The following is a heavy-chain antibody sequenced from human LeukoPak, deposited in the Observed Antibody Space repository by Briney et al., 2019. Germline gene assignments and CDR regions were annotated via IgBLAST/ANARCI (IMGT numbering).Heavy chain of an antibody. CDR2: IKQDGSEK. J-gene: IGHJ4*02. CDR3: ARDFPSPDFWSGYVRPV. D-gene: IGHD3-3*01. CDR1: GFTFSSYW. Sequence: PGGSLRLSCAASGFTFSSYWMSWVRQAPGKGLEWGANIKQDGSEKYYVDSVKGRFTISRDNAKNSLYLQMNSLRAEDTAVYYCARDFPSPDFWSGYVRPVWGQGTLVTVSS. V-gene: IGHV3-7*01.